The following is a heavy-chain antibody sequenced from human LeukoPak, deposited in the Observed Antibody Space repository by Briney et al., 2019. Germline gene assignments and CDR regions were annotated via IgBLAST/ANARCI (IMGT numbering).Heavy chain of an antibody. CDR3: ARVGQGCFDL. J-gene: IGHJ2*01. V-gene: IGHV4-59*01. CDR2: IDYSGST. D-gene: IGHD2-8*01. Sequence: SETLSLTCTVSGGSISTYYWSWIRQPPGKGLEWIGYIDYSGSTNYNPALKSRVTISVDTSKNQFSLKLNSVTAADTAVYYCARVGQGCFDLWGRGTLVTVSS. CDR1: GGSISTYY.